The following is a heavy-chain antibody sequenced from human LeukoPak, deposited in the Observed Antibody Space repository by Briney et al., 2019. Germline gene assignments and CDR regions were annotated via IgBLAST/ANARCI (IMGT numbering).Heavy chain of an antibody. CDR3: ARGETMILPSLY. J-gene: IGHJ4*02. D-gene: IGHD3-22*01. V-gene: IGHV4-4*02. CDR1: GGSISSSNW. Sequence: SETLSLTCAVSGGSISSSNWWSWVRQPPGKGLEWIGEIYHSGSTNYNPSLKSRVTISVDTSKNQFSLKLSSVTAADTAVYYCARGETMILPSLYWGQGTLVTVSS. CDR2: IYHSGST.